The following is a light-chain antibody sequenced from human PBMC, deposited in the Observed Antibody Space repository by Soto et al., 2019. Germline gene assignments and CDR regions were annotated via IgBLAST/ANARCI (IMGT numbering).Light chain of an antibody. Sequence: QSALTQPPSASGSPGQSVSISCSEVGSGFRGRNSVSWYQQHPGKAPRLIIYEVSKRPSGIPDRFSGSKSGNTASLTVYGLQAEDEADYYCSSYTDRSTNTWVFGGGTKVTVL. CDR2: EVS. CDR3: SSYTDRSTNTWV. V-gene: IGLV2-8*01. J-gene: IGLJ3*02. CDR1: GSGFRGRNS.